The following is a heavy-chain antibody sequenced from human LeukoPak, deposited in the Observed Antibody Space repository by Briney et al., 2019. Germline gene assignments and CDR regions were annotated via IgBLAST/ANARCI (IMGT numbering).Heavy chain of an antibody. Sequence: PSETLSLTCAVSDDSFSSHYWTWIRQPPGKGLEWIGYISYIGTTNYNPSLKSRVTISIDTSKNQFSLKLSSMTAADTAVYYCARDLVTVTKGFDFWGQGTMVSVSS. CDR3: ARDLVTVTKGFDF. CDR2: ISYIGTT. V-gene: IGHV4-59*11. CDR1: DDSFSSHY. D-gene: IGHD4-17*01. J-gene: IGHJ3*01.